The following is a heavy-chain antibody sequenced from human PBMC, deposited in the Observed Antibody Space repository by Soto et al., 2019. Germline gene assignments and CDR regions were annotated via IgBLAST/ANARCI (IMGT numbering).Heavy chain of an antibody. V-gene: IGHV1-69*13. D-gene: IGHD3-3*01. CDR2: IIPIFGTA. CDR3: ARGTMRAGITIFGVPARNWFDP. J-gene: IGHJ5*02. CDR1: GGTFSSYA. Sequence: SVKVSCKASGGTFSSYAISWVRQAPGQGLEWMGGIIPIFGTANYAQKFQGRVTITADESTSTAYMELSSLRSEDTAVYYCARGTMRAGITIFGVPARNWFDPWGQGTLVTVSS.